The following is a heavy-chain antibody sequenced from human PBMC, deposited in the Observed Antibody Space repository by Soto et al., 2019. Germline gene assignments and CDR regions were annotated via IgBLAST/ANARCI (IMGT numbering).Heavy chain of an antibody. V-gene: IGHV1-69*12. J-gene: IGHJ6*02. CDR1: GGTFSSYA. CDR2: IIPIFGTA. D-gene: IGHD5-12*01. Sequence: QVQLVQSGAEVKKPGSSVKVSCKASGGTFSSYAISWVRQAPGQGLEWMGGIIPIFGTANYAQKFQGRVTITADESTSTAYMELSSLRSEDTAVYYCARDWFYSGCEKYYYGMDVWGQGTTFTVSS. CDR3: ARDWFYSGCEKYYYGMDV.